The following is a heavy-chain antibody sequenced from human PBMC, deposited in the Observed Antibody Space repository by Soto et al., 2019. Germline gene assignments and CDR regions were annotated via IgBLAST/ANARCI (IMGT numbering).Heavy chain of an antibody. V-gene: IGHV3-30*18. CDR2: ISYDGSNK. CDR3: AKDPDSSGYHDYFDY. CDR1: GFTFSSYG. D-gene: IGHD3-22*01. J-gene: IGHJ4*02. Sequence: PGGCLRLSCAASGFTFSSYGMHWVRQAPGKGLEWVAVISYDGSNKYYADSVKGRFTISRDNSKNTLYLQMNSLRAEDTAVYYCAKDPDSSGYHDYFDYWGQGTLVTVSS.